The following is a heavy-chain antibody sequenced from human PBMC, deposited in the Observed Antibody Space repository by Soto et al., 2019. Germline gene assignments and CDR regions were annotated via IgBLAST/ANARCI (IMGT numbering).Heavy chain of an antibody. CDR2: IYNSGTT. J-gene: IGHJ4*02. Sequence: PSETLSLTCTVSGDSVNSGTYYWSWIRQPPGKGLEWIGYIYNSGTTNYNPSLESRVTISVDPSKNQFSLTLRSVTAADTAVYYCARDYGDYSFFFDYWGQGALVTVS. CDR1: GDSVNSGTYY. D-gene: IGHD4-17*01. CDR3: ARDYGDYSFFFDY. V-gene: IGHV4-61*01.